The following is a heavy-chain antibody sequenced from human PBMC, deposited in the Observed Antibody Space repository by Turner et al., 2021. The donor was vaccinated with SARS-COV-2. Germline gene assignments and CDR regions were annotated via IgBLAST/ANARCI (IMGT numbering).Heavy chain of an antibody. D-gene: IGHD4-4*01. J-gene: IGHJ4*02. CDR3: AKQQGLYSNPMYYFDY. Sequence: QVQLVESGGGVVQPGRSLRLSCAASGFTFSSYGMHWVRQAPGKGLEWVSVISYDGSNKYYADSVKGRFTISRYNSKNTLYLQMNSLRAEDTAVYYCAKQQGLYSNPMYYFDYWGQGTLVTVSS. CDR2: ISYDGSNK. CDR1: GFTFSSYG. V-gene: IGHV3-30*18.